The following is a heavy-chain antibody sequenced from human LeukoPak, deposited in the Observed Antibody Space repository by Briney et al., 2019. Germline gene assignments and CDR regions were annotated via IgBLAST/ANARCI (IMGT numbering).Heavy chain of an antibody. J-gene: IGHJ3*02. V-gene: IGHV1-69*05. CDR2: IIPIFGTA. CDR1: GYTFTSYG. CDR3: ARDIGDFWSGSADAFDI. D-gene: IGHD3-3*01. Sequence: SVKVSCKASGYTFTSYGISWVRQAPGQGLEWMGGIIPIFGTANYAQKFQGRVTITTDESTSTAYMELSSLRSEDTAVYYCARDIGDFWSGSADAFDIWGQGTMVTVSS.